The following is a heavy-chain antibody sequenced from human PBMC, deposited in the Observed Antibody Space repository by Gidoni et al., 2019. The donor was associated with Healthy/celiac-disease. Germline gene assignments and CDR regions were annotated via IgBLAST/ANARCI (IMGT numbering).Heavy chain of an antibody. CDR1: GYTFTSYY. CDR3: ASYSGSY. CDR2: INPSGGST. Sequence: QVQLVQSGTEVKKPGASVKVSCKASGYTFTSYYMHWVRQAPGQGPEWMGIINPSGGSTSYAQKFQGRVTMTRDTSTSTVNMERSSLRYEDTAVYYCASYSGSYWGQGTLVTVSS. V-gene: IGHV1-46*03. J-gene: IGHJ4*02. D-gene: IGHD1-26*01.